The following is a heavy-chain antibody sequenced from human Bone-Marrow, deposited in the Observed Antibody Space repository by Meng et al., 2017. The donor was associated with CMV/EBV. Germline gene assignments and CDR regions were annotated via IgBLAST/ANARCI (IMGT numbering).Heavy chain of an antibody. J-gene: IGHJ4*02. Sequence: GESLRLSCAASGFTVSSNYMSWVRQAPGKGLEWVSVIYSGGSTYYADSVKGRFTISRDNSKNTLYLQMNSLRAEDTAVYYCARSSGAARLYYFDYWGQGTLVTVSS. CDR2: IYSGGST. CDR1: GFTVSSNY. CDR3: ARSSGAARLYYFDY. D-gene: IGHD6-6*01. V-gene: IGHV3-53*01.